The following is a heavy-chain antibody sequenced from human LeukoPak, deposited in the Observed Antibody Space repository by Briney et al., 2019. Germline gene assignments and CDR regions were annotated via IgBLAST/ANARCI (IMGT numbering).Heavy chain of an antibody. V-gene: IGHV4-34*01. CDR1: GGSFSGYY. J-gene: IGHJ4*02. CDR2: INHSGST. Sequence: SETLSLTCAVYGGSFSGYYWSWIRQPPGKGLEWIGEINHSGSTNYNPSLKSRVTISVDTSKNQFSLKLSSVTAWDTAVYYCARGRGYVLRFLEWLFWGQGTLVTVSS. D-gene: IGHD3-3*01. CDR3: ARGRGYVLRFLEWLF.